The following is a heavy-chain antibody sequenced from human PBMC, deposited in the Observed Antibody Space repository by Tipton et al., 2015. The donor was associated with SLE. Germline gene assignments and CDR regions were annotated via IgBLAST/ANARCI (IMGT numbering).Heavy chain of an antibody. CDR1: GGAFSGFY. Sequence: TLSLTCAVYGGAFSGFYWNWIRRPPGKGLEWIGEINHSGSTNYNPSLKSRVTISVDTSKNQFSLKLSSVTAADTAVYYCARHSGDYYYYDLDVWGQGTTVTVFS. V-gene: IGHV4-34*01. J-gene: IGHJ6*02. CDR3: ARHSGDYYYYDLDV. CDR2: INHSGST.